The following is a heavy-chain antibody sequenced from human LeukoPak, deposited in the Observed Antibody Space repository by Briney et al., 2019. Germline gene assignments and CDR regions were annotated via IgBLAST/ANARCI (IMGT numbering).Heavy chain of an antibody. CDR1: GGSMSNIYY. CDR2: IFYSGIT. CDR3: ARGPRRYYYDSSGPARIRYFDY. V-gene: IGHV4-39*01. D-gene: IGHD3-22*01. Sequence: PSETLSLTCNVSGGSMSNIYYWGWIRQPPGKGLEWIGNIFYSGITYYNPSLRSRVTIAIDTSKSQFSLKLSSVTAADTAVYYCARGPRRYYYDSSGPARIRYFDYWGQGTLVTVSS. J-gene: IGHJ4*02.